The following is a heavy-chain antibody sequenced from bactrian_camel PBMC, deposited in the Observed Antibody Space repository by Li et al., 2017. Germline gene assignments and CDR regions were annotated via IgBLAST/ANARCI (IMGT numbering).Heavy chain of an antibody. CDR1: GYKYSFQC. J-gene: IGHJ4*01. D-gene: IGHD2*01. V-gene: IGHV3S53*01. Sequence: HVQLVESGGGSVQTGGSLRLSCVASGYKYSFQCMGWFRQAPGKEREGVATISTSSRATLYIDSVKGRFTVSQDNAKKAVYLQMNGLKPEDTAMYFCAADLRASGTLTTLAPLSPERYYYWGQGTQVTVS. CDR3: AADLRASGTLTTLAPLSPERYYY. CDR2: ISTSSRAT.